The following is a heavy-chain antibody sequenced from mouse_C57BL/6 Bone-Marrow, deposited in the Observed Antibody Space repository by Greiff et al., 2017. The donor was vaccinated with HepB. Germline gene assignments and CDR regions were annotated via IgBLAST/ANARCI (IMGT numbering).Heavy chain of an antibody. V-gene: IGHV3-6*01. CDR2: ISYDGSN. CDR1: GYSITSGYY. Sequence: EVQRVESGPGLVKPSQSLSLTCSVTGYSITSGYYWYWNRQFPGNQLEWMGYISYDGSNNYNPSLKNRISITRDTYKNQFFLKLNSVTTEDTATYYCAKERDSSGPFAYWGQGTLVTVSA. J-gene: IGHJ3*01. D-gene: IGHD3-2*02. CDR3: AKERDSSGPFAY.